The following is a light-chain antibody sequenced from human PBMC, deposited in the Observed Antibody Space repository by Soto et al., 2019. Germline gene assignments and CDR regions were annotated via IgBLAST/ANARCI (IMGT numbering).Light chain of an antibody. J-gene: IGKJ4*01. CDR3: QQYNIYPLT. CDR1: RDINSY. V-gene: IGKV1D-16*01. Sequence: DVQMTQSPSSLSASVGDRVTITGRASRDINSYLAWYQQKPGNAPKSLIYAASSLQTGVPSRFSGSESGTDFTLTISNLPPEDSATYCCQQYNIYPLTFGGGTKVEIK. CDR2: AAS.